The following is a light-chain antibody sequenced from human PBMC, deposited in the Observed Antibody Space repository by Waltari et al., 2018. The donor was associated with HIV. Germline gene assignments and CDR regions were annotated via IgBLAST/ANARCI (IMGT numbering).Light chain of an antibody. CDR3: QQYNNWPLT. CDR2: GAS. J-gene: IGKJ4*01. V-gene: IGKV3-15*01. Sequence: EVVLTQSPATLSLSPGERATLSCRASQSLSRFLAWYQQKPGQAPRLLIYGASTRATGIPARFSGSGSGTEFTLTISSLQSEDFAVYYCQQYNNWPLTFGGGTKVEIK. CDR1: QSLSRF.